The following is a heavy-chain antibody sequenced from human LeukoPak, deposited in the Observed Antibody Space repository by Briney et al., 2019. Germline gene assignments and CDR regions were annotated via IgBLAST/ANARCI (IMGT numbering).Heavy chain of an antibody. V-gene: IGHV3-23*01. CDR1: EFLFSSYA. J-gene: IGHJ3*02. CDR2: ISGSGGST. D-gene: IGHD2-21*02. CDR3: AKSYCGGDCYRPWGAFDI. Sequence: GGSLRLSCAASEFLFSSYAMNWVRQAPGKGLEWVSAISGSGGSTYYADSVKGRFTISRDNSKNTLYLQMNSLRAEDTAVYYCAKSYCGGDCYRPWGAFDIWGQGTMVTVSS.